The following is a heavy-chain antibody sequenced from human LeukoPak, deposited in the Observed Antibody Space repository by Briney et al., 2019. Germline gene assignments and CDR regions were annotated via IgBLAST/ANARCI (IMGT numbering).Heavy chain of an antibody. CDR3: ANGQYYDFWSGYYGFDY. J-gene: IGHJ4*02. CDR1: GYTFTGYY. V-gene: IGHV1-2*02. D-gene: IGHD3-3*01. CDR2: INGNSGGT. Sequence: ASVKVSCKASGYTFTGYYIHWVRQAPGQGLEWMGCINGNSGGTNYAQKFQGRVTMTRDTSISTAFMELTRLRSDDTAVYYCANGQYYDFWSGYYGFDYWGQGTLVTVSS.